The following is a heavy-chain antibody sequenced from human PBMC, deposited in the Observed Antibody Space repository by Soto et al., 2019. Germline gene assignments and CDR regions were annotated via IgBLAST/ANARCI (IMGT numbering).Heavy chain of an antibody. J-gene: IGHJ4*02. Sequence: EVLLLESGGGLVQPGGSLRLSFAASGFTFSSYAMSWVRQAPGKGLEWVSAISGSGGSTYYADSVKGRFTISRDNSQNTLYLQMNSLRAEDTAVYYCAYSSTPFDYWGQGTLVTVSS. CDR2: ISGSGGST. CDR3: AYSSTPFDY. CDR1: GFTFSSYA. D-gene: IGHD6-13*01. V-gene: IGHV3-23*01.